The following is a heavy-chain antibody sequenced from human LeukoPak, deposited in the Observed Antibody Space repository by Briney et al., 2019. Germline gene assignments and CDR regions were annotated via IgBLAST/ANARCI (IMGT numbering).Heavy chain of an antibody. V-gene: IGHV1-24*01. CDR2: FDPDDGET. Sequence: ASVKVSCKVSGYTLTELPIHWVRQAPGKGLEWMGGFDPDDGETVYAQMFQGRVTMTEDTSSDTASMELSSPRSEDTAVYYCATGTSGSYYVGIVRPIDYWGRGTLVTVSS. CDR3: ATGTSGSYYVGIVRPIDY. CDR1: GYTLTELP. D-gene: IGHD1-26*01. J-gene: IGHJ4*02.